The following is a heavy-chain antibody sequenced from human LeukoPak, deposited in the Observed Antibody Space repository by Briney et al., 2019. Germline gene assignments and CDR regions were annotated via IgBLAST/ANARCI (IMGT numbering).Heavy chain of an antibody. CDR3: AKGPSLYDFWSGYIDAFDI. V-gene: IGHV3-21*04. CDR2: ISSSSSYI. CDR1: GFTFSSYS. D-gene: IGHD3-3*01. Sequence: GGSLRLSCAASGFTFSSYSMNWVRQAPGKGLEWVSSISSSSSYIYYADSVKGRFTISRDNSKNTLYLQMNSLRAEDTAVYYCAKGPSLYDFWSGYIDAFDIWGQGTMVTVSS. J-gene: IGHJ3*02.